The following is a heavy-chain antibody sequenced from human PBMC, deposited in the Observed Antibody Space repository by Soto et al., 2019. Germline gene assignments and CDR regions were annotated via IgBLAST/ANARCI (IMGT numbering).Heavy chain of an antibody. Sequence: QVQLVQSGAEVKKPGSSVKVSCKASGGSFSSYAISWVRQAPGQGLEWMGGIIPIVGTGNYAQNFQGRVTITADESTSTAYMALSSLRSEDTALYYCARDLRAAGRPGMDVWCQGTTVSFSS. CDR2: IIPIVGTG. CDR3: ARDLRAAGRPGMDV. V-gene: IGHV1-69*01. D-gene: IGHD6-13*01. CDR1: GGSFSSYA. J-gene: IGHJ6*02.